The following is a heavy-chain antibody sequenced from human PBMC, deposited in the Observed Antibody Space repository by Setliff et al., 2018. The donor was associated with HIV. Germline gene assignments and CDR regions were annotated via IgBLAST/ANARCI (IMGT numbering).Heavy chain of an antibody. CDR3: TRKLAPGHGMDV. J-gene: IGHJ6*02. CDR2: IRYDASNK. Sequence: GGSLRLSCAPSGFTFSDYGIHWVRQAPGKGLEWLTYIRYDASNKFYVDSVKGRFTISRDNAKNSLYLQMDSLRVEDTTVYYCTRKLAPGHGMDVWGQGTTVTVSS. D-gene: IGHD3-3*02. CDR1: GFTFSDYG. V-gene: IGHV3-30*02.